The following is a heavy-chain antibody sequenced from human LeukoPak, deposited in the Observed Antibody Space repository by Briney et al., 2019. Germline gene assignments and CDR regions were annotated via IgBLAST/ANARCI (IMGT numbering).Heavy chain of an antibody. Sequence: SVKVSCKASGGTFSSYAISWVRQAPGQGLEWMGGIIPIFGTANYAQKFQGRVTITTDESTSTAYMELSSLRSEDTAVYCCAREMREWSGGSCPFDYWGQGTLVTVSS. D-gene: IGHD2-15*01. CDR3: AREMREWSGGSCPFDY. V-gene: IGHV1-69*05. J-gene: IGHJ4*02. CDR1: GGTFSSYA. CDR2: IIPIFGTA.